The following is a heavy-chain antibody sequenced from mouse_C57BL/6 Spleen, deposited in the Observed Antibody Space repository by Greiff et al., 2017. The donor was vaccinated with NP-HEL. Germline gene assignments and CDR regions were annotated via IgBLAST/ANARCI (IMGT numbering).Heavy chain of an antibody. V-gene: IGHV14-4*01. CDR2: IDPENGDT. CDR1: GFNIKDDY. J-gene: IGHJ4*01. D-gene: IGHD3-1*01. Sequence: VQLQQSGAELVRPGASVKLSCTASGFNIKDDYMHWVKPRPEQGLEWIGWIDPENGDTEYASKFQGKATITADTSSNTAYLQLSSLTSEDTAVYYCTTIGGYAMDYWGQGTSVTVAS. CDR3: TTIGGYAMDY.